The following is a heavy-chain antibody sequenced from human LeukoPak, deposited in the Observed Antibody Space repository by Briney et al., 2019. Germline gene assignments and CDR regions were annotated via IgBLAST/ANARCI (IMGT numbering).Heavy chain of an antibody. CDR2: ISYDGSNK. V-gene: IGHV3-30-3*01. Sequence: PGRSLRLSCAASGFTFSSYAMHWVRQAPGKGLEWVAVISYDGSNKYYADSVKGRFTISRDNAKNSLYLQMNSLRDEDTAVYFCARRPYSDTSGRLSDVWGQGTTVTVSS. CDR3: ARRPYSDTSGRLSDV. D-gene: IGHD3-22*01. J-gene: IGHJ6*02. CDR1: GFTFSSYA.